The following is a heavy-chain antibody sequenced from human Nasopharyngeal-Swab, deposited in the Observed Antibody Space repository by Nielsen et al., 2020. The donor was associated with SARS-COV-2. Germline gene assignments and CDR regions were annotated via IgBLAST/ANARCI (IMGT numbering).Heavy chain of an antibody. D-gene: IGHD5-12*01. Sequence: GESLKISCAASGFTFSNARMSWVRQAPGKGLEWVGRIKSKTDGGTTDYAAPVKGRFTISRDDSKNTLYLQMNSLKTEDTAVYYCTTDLLSGYDDPPFDYWGQGALVTVSS. CDR1: GFTFSNAR. J-gene: IGHJ4*02. CDR3: TTDLLSGYDDPPFDY. CDR2: IKSKTDGGTT. V-gene: IGHV3-15*01.